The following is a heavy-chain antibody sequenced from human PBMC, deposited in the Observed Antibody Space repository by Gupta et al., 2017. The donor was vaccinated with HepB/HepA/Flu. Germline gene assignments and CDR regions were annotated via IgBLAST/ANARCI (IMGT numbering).Heavy chain of an antibody. CDR2: ISYDGSNK. V-gene: IGHV3-30*18. D-gene: IGHD2/OR15-2a*01. Sequence: QVQLVESGGGVVQPGRSLSLSCAASGFTFSSYVMHWVRQAPGKGLEWVAVISYDGSNKYYADSVKGRFTISRDNSKNTLYLQMNSLRAEDTAVYYCAKDFWYGMDVWGQGTTVTVSS. CDR3: AKDFWYGMDV. J-gene: IGHJ6*02. CDR1: GFTFSSYV.